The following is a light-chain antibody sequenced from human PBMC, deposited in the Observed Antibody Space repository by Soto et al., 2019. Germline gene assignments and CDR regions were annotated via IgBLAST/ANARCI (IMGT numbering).Light chain of an antibody. CDR2: EGS. V-gene: IGLV2-23*01. Sequence: QSVLTQPASVSGSPGQSITISCTGTSSDVGSYNLVSWYQQHPGKAPKLMIYEGSKRPSGVSNRFSGSKSGNTASLTISGLQADDEADYYFCSYAGTSTLFVFGTGTKLTVL. CDR3: CSYAGTSTLFV. J-gene: IGLJ1*01. CDR1: SSDVGSYNL.